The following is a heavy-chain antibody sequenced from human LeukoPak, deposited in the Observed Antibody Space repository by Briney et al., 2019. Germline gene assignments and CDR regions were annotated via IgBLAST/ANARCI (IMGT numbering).Heavy chain of an antibody. D-gene: IGHD5-12*01. CDR3: ARVAYVDIVATTKYYYGMDV. Sequence: SVKVSCKASVYTFTSYGISWVRQAPGQGLEWMGGIIPIFGTANYAQKFQGRVTITADESTSTAYMELSSLRSEDTAVYYCARVAYVDIVATTKYYYGMDVWGQGTTVTVSS. CDR1: VYTFTSYG. V-gene: IGHV1-69*13. J-gene: IGHJ6*02. CDR2: IIPIFGTA.